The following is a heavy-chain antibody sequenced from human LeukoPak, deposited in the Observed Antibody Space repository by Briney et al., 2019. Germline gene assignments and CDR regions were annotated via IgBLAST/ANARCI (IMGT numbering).Heavy chain of an antibody. CDR1: GGTFSSYA. V-gene: IGHV1-69*04. Sequence: SVKVSCKASGGTFSSYAISWVRQAPGQGLEWMGRIIPILGIANYAQKFQGRVTITADKSTSTAYMELSSLRSEDTAMYYCARAPSGWYFDWGQGTLVTVSS. CDR3: ARAPSGWYFD. CDR2: IIPILGIA. J-gene: IGHJ4*02. D-gene: IGHD6-19*01.